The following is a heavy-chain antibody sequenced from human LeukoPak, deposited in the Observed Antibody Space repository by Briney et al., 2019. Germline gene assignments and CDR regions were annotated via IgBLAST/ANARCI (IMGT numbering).Heavy chain of an antibody. CDR3: ARRSSSSAGYYYYYMDV. CDR2: INHSGST. CDR1: GGSFSGYY. Sequence: SETLSLTCAVYGGSFSGYYWSWIRQPPGKGLEWIGEINHSGSTNYNPSLKSRVTISVDTSKNQFSLKLSSVTAADTAVYYRARRSSSSAGYYYYYMDVWGKGTTVTVSS. J-gene: IGHJ6*03. D-gene: IGHD6-6*01. V-gene: IGHV4-34*01.